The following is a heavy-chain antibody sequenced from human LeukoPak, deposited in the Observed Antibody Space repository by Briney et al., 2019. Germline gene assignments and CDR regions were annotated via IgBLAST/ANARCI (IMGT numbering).Heavy chain of an antibody. V-gene: IGHV3-7*01. D-gene: IGHD6-13*01. J-gene: IGHJ4*02. Sequence: GGSLRLSCAASGFTFSTYWMSWVRQAPGKGLGWVANIKQDGSDQYYVDSVKGRFTISRDNAKNSLYLQMNSLRAEDTAVYYCARNIGTAQQLIYWGQGTLVTVSS. CDR3: ARNIGTAQQLIY. CDR1: GFTFSTYW. CDR2: IKQDGSDQ.